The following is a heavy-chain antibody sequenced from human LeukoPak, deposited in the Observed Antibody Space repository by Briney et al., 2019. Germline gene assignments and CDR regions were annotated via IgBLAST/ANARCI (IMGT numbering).Heavy chain of an antibody. CDR1: GSSISSGGYY. CDR2: INHSGST. CDR3: ASGIVVVPAAINN. D-gene: IGHD2-2*02. J-gene: IGHJ4*02. V-gene: IGHV4-34*01. Sequence: PSETLSLTCAVSGSSISSGGYYWSWIRQPPGKGLEWIGEINHSGSTNYNPSLKSRVTISVDTSKNQFSLKLSSVTAADTAVYYCASGIVVVPAAINNWGQGTLVTVSS.